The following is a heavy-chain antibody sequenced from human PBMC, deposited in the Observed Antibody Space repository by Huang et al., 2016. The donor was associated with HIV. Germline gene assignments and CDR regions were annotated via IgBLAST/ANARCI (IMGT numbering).Heavy chain of an antibody. V-gene: IGHV3-73*01. D-gene: IGHD3-22*01. Sequence: EVQLVESGGGLVQPGGSLKLSCAASGFTFSGSAMHGVRQASGKGLEGVGRIRSKANSDATAYAASVKGRFTISRDDSKNTAYLQMNSLKTEDTAVYYCTRLTMIGDGDYWGQGTLVTVSS. J-gene: IGHJ4*02. CDR3: TRLTMIGDGDY. CDR1: GFTFSGSA. CDR2: IRSKANSDAT.